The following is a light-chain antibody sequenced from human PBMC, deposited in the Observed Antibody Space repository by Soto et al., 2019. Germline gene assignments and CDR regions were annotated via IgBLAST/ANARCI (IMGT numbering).Light chain of an antibody. CDR1: SSNIGAGYA. J-gene: IGLJ2*01. CDR3: QSYDSSLSVVV. Sequence: QSVLTQPPSVSGAPGQRVTISCTGSSSNIGAGYAVHWYQQLPGTAPRLLIYGNNILPSGVPDRFSGSKSGTSVSLAITGLQTEDEADYYCQSYDSSLSVVVFGAGTKLTVL. V-gene: IGLV1-40*01. CDR2: GNN.